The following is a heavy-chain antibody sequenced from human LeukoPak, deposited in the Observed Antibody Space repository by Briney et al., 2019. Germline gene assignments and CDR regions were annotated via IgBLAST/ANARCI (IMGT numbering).Heavy chain of an antibody. J-gene: IGHJ4*02. V-gene: IGHV3-30*18. D-gene: IGHD6-19*01. CDR1: GFTFSSYG. CDR2: ISYDGSNK. CDR3: AKAHSSGWYYFDY. Sequence: VGSLRLSCAASGFTFSSYGMYWVRQAPGKGLEWVAVISYDGSNKYYADSVKGRFTISRDNHKNALYLQMSSLRAEDAAVYYCAKAHSSGWYYFDYWGQGTLVTVSS.